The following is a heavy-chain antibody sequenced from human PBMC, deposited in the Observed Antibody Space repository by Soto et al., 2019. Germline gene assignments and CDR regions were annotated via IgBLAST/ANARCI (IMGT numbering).Heavy chain of an antibody. V-gene: IGHV3-30*18. CDR3: AKENQHLVHDY. CDR2: ISHDGSDK. Sequence: GGSLRLSCAASGFTFRNYGMHWVRQAPGKGLEWVAVISHDGSDKYYADSMKGRFIISRDNSENTLILNMNSLKPEDTAVYYCAKENQHLVHDYWGQGTLVTVSS. CDR1: GFTFRNYG. D-gene: IGHD6-13*01. J-gene: IGHJ4*02.